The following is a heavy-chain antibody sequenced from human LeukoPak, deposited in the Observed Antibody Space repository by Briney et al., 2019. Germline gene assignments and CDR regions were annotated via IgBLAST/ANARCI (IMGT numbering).Heavy chain of an antibody. J-gene: IGHJ3*02. Sequence: GGSLRLSCAASGFTFTNAWMSWVRQSPGKGLEWIGRIKRKSDAGTTDYAAPVKDRFTISRDDSTNTLYLQMNSLESEDTAVYYCAKPMGANDAFDIWGQGTMVTVSS. CDR1: GFTFTNAW. CDR3: AKPMGANDAFDI. V-gene: IGHV3-15*01. CDR2: IKRKSDAGTT. D-gene: IGHD4/OR15-4a*01.